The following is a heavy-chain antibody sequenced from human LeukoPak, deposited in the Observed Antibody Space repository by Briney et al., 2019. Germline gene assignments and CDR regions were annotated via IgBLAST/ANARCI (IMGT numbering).Heavy chain of an antibody. J-gene: IGHJ4*02. V-gene: IGHV5-51*01. Sequence: PGESLKISCKGSGYSFSTHWIAWVRQRPGKGLEWLGIIYPGDSETRYSPSFQDQVTILADEYISTAYLQWSTLKASDTAMYYCARSSPYGSGTYYGVNFDYWGQGTLVTVSS. CDR1: GYSFSTHW. D-gene: IGHD3-10*01. CDR2: IYPGDSET. CDR3: ARSSPYGSGTYYGVNFDY.